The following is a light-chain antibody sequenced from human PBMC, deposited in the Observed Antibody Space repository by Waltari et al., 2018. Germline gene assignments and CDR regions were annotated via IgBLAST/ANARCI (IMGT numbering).Light chain of an antibody. J-gene: IGKJ4*01. Sequence: EIVLTQSPATLSLSPGERANLSCRASQSVSSYLAWYQQKPGQAPRLLIYDASNRATGIPARFSGSGSGTDFTLTISSLEPEDFAVYYCKQRSNCLTFGGGTKVEIK. CDR3: KQRSNCLT. V-gene: IGKV3-11*01. CDR1: QSVSSY. CDR2: DAS.